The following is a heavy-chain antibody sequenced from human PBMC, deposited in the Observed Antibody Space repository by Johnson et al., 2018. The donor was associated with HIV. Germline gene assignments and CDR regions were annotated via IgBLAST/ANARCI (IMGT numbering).Heavy chain of an antibody. CDR3: AKAMSPMVRGNI. V-gene: IGHV3-30*04. CDR2: ISFDGSNK. D-gene: IGHD3-10*01. Sequence: QVQLVESGGGVVQPGRSLRLSCAASGFTLSKYAMHWVRQAPGKGLEWVAVISFDGSNKFYADSVKGRFTISRDNAKNTVYLQMNSLRAEDTAVYYCAKAMSPMVRGNIWGQGTMVTVSS. CDR1: GFTLSKYA. J-gene: IGHJ3*02.